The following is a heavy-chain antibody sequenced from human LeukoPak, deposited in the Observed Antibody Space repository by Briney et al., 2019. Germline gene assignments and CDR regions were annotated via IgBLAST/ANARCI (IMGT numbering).Heavy chain of an antibody. CDR1: GYSFTSYW. J-gene: IGHJ4*02. V-gene: IGHV5-51*01. CDR3: ARHGIAAAGTMDY. CDR2: IYPGDSDT. Sequence: GESLKISGKGSGYSFTSYWIGWVRPVPGKGLEGMGIIYPGDSDTRYSPSFQGQVTISADKSISTAYLQWSSLKASDTAMYYCARHGIAAAGTMDYWGQGTLVTVSS. D-gene: IGHD6-13*01.